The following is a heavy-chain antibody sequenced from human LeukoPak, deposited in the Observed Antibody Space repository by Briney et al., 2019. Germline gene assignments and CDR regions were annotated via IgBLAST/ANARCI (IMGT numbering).Heavy chain of an antibody. Sequence: SETLSLTCTVSGGSISSYYWSWIRQPPGKGLEWIGYIYYSGSTNYNPSVKSRVAMSVDTSKKQFSLKLSSLTAADAAVYYCARGGTAVIAPYAFDIWGQGTMVTVSS. CDR3: ARGGTAVIAPYAFDI. V-gene: IGHV4-59*01. D-gene: IGHD4-23*01. J-gene: IGHJ3*02. CDR2: IYYSGST. CDR1: GGSISSYY.